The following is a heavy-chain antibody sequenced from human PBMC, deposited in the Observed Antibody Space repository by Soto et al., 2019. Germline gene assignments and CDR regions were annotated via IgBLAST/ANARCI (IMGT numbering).Heavy chain of an antibody. Sequence: QVQLVQSGAEVKKPGASVKVSCKASGYTCTSSGISWVRPAPGQGLEWMGWISAYNGNTNYAQNLQGRVTMTTDTSTSTAYMELRSMGSDDTAGYYCARGVNGDEFYSYYCLDAGGKATPVTVSS. CDR3: ARGVNGDEFYSYYCLDA. CDR2: ISAYNGNT. CDR1: GYTCTSSG. D-gene: IGHD2-21*01. V-gene: IGHV1-18*01. J-gene: IGHJ6*03.